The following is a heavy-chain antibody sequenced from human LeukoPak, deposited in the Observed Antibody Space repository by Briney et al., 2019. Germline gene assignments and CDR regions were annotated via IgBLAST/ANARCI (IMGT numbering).Heavy chain of an antibody. CDR1: GFIVSDYW. CDR3: AKDHLQDIAAAGHLDY. D-gene: IGHD6-13*01. CDR2: IKEDGSKK. V-gene: IGHV3-7*01. J-gene: IGHJ4*02. Sequence: GGSLRLSWVAAGFIVSDYWITWVRQAPGKGLEWVASIKEDGSKKNYGDSVKGRFTISRDNSKNTLYLQMNSLRAEDTAVYYCAKDHLQDIAAAGHLDYWGQGTLVTVSS.